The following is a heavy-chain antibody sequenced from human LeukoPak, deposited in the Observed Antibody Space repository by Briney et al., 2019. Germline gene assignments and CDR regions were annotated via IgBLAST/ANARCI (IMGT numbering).Heavy chain of an antibody. CDR2: INNDGSSP. CDR1: GFTFSSYW. D-gene: IGHD6-19*01. J-gene: IGHJ4*02. CDR3: ARVGSGWYKHQDY. V-gene: IGHV3-74*01. Sequence: GGSLRLSCAASGFTFSSYWMHWVRQTPGKGLVWVSRINNDGSSPTYADSVKGRFTISRDNAKNTLYLLMNSLTTEDTAVYYCARVGSGWYKHQDYWGQGTLVTVSS.